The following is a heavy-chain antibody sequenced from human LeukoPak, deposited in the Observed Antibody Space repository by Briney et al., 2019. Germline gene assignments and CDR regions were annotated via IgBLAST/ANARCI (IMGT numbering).Heavy chain of an antibody. CDR3: ARMMGADIVVVPAAIVWFDP. Sequence: ASVKVSCTASGYTFTSYDINWVRQATGQGLEWMGWMNPNSGNTGYAQKFQGRVTMTRNTSISTAYMELSSLRSEDTAVYYCARMMGADIVVVPAAIVWFDPWGQGTLVTVSS. CDR2: MNPNSGNT. J-gene: IGHJ5*02. D-gene: IGHD2-2*02. V-gene: IGHV1-8*01. CDR1: GYTFTSYD.